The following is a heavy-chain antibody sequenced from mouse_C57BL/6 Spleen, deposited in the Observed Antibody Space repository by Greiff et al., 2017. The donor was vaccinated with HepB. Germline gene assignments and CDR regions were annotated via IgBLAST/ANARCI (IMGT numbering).Heavy chain of an antibody. CDR3: ARWYDVAWFAY. Sequence: EVQLQQSGPELVKPGASVKMSCKASGYTFTDYNMHWVKQSHGKSLEWIGYINPNNGGTSYNQKFKGKATLTVNMSSSTAYIELRSLTSEDSAVYYCARWYDVAWFAYWGQGTLVTVSA. D-gene: IGHD2-14*01. CDR1: GYTFTDYN. V-gene: IGHV1-22*01. J-gene: IGHJ3*01. CDR2: INPNNGGT.